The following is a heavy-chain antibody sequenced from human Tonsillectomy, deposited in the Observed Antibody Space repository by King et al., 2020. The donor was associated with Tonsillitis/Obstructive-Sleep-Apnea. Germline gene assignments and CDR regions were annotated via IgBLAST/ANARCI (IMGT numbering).Heavy chain of an antibody. Sequence: ISLKESGPVLVKPPETLTLTCTVSGFSLSNARMGVSWIRQPPGKALEWLAHIFSNDEKSYSTSLKTRLTISKDTSKNQVVLTMTNMDPVDTATYYCARIQATYSYGYYYYGMDVWGQGTTVTVSS. CDR3: ARIQATYSYGYYYYGMDV. D-gene: IGHD5-18*01. J-gene: IGHJ6*02. CDR1: GFSLSNARMG. V-gene: IGHV2-26*01. CDR2: IFSNDEK.